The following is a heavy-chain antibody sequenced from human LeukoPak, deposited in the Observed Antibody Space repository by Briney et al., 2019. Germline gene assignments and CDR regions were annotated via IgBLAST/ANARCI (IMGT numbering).Heavy chain of an antibody. D-gene: IGHD6-19*01. Sequence: GGSLRLSCAASGFTFSSFGMNWVRQAPGKGLEWVSYISTTSSTIFYADSVKGRFTISRDNAKSSLYLQMNSLRAEDTAVYYCARGGISGWYDYWGQGTLVTVSS. CDR1: GFTFSSFG. CDR2: ISTTSSTI. V-gene: IGHV3-48*04. J-gene: IGHJ4*02. CDR3: ARGGISGWYDY.